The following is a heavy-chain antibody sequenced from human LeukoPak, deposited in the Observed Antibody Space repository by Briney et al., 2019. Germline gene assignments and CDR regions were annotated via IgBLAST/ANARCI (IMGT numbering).Heavy chain of an antibody. J-gene: IGHJ4*02. CDR1: GGSISSNW. V-gene: IGHV4-4*02. CDR2: IQYSGRT. CDR3: ARDESDFSKVAY. D-gene: IGHD2-21*01. Sequence: SGTLSPTCAVSGGSISSNWWSWVRQPPGKGLEWIGEIQYSGRTNYNPSLKSRVTISVDKSKNQFSLKLYSVTAADTAMYYCARDESDFSKVAYWGQGTLVIVSS.